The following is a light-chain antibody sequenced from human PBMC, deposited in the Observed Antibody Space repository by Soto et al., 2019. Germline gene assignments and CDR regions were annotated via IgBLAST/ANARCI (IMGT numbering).Light chain of an antibody. V-gene: IGKV3D-15*03. CDR3: QDANSLPVA. J-gene: IGKJ3*01. CDR2: GAS. Sequence: GANAPLAFRASQSVSSNLAWSQQKPGQAPRLLIYGASSRATGIPDSFSGSGCRRDFTHTTSILQPADPATCSSQDANSLPVAFGAGTKVDIK. CDR1: QSVSSN.